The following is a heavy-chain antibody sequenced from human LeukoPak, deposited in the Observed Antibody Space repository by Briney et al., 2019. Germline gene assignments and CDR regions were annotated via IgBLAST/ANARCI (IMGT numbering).Heavy chain of an antibody. CDR1: GDTFSSYY. Sequence: ASVKVSCKASGDTFSSYYMHWVRQAPGQGLEWMGIINPSGGSITYAQMFQGRVTMTGDMSTSTVYMELSSLRSEDTSVYYCARGRHYYESSDYYYEGDAFDVWGQGTMVTVSS. CDR2: INPSGGSI. CDR3: ARGRHYYESSDYYYEGDAFDV. D-gene: IGHD3-22*01. V-gene: IGHV1-46*01. J-gene: IGHJ3*01.